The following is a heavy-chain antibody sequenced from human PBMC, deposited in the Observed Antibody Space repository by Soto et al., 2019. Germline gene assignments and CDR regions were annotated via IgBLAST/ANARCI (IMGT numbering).Heavy chain of an antibody. CDR1: GFTFSSYA. D-gene: IGHD1-26*01. CDR3: AREAISGKWEPHRCFDY. J-gene: IGHJ4*02. Sequence: QVQLVESGGGVVQPGRSLRLSCAASGFTFSSYAMHWVRQAPGKGLEWVAVISYDGSNKYYADCVKGRFTISRDNSKNTLYLQMNSLRAEDTAVYYCAREAISGKWEPHRCFDYWGQGTLVTVSS. V-gene: IGHV3-30-3*01. CDR2: ISYDGSNK.